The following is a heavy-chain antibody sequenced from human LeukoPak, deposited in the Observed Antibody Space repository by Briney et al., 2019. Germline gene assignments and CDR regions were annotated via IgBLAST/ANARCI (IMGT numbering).Heavy chain of an antibody. CDR1: GYTFTGYY. Sequence: ASVKVSCKASGYTFTGYYIHWVRQAPGQGLEWMGRINPNSGGTNYAQTFQGRVTMTRDTSISTAYMQLSRLISDDTAVYYCAREPMVRDFNWFDPWGQGTLVTVSS. D-gene: IGHD3-10*01. J-gene: IGHJ5*02. V-gene: IGHV1-2*06. CDR2: INPNSGGT. CDR3: AREPMVRDFNWFDP.